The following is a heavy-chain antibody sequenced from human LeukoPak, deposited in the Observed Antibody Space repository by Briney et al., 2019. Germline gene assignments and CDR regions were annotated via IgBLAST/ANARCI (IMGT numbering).Heavy chain of an antibody. CDR2: IWYDGSNK. CDR3: ARGPPGGSPPPPRDY. J-gene: IGHJ4*02. V-gene: IGHV3-33*01. D-gene: IGHD2-15*01. Sequence: GGSLRLSCAASGFTFSSYGMHWVRQAPGKGLEWVAVIWYDGSNKYYADSVKGRFTISRDNSKNTLYLQMNSLRAEDTAVYYCARGPPGGSPPPPRDYWGQGTLVTVSS. CDR1: GFTFSSYG.